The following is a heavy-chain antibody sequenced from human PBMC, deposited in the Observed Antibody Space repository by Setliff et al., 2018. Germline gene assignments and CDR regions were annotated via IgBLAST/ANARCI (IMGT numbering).Heavy chain of an antibody. CDR3: ARGGYSSGPPVYYFDY. Sequence: SETLSLTCAVYGGSFRGYYWSWHRQPPGKGQEWIGEINHSVSTNYNPSLKSRVIISGYTSKNQFSRKLSSVTAADTAVYYCARGGYSSGPPVYYFDYWGRGTLFTVAS. CDR2: INHSVST. J-gene: IGHJ4*02. V-gene: IGHV4-34*01. CDR1: GGSFRGYY. D-gene: IGHD6-25*01.